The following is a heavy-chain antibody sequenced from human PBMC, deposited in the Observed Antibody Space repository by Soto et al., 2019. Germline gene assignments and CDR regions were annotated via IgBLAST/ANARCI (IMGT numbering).Heavy chain of an antibody. D-gene: IGHD1-1*01. CDR2: IDHSGST. J-gene: IGHJ5*02. CDR1: GGSVRSTKFY. Sequence: QVLLQESGPGLVKTSETLSLTCTVSGGSVRSTKFYWSWIRQPPGKGLEWIGYIDHSGSTNYNPSLKSRVTILVDVSKNQLSLRMTSVTAADTAVYYCARDQTEVTTDPHGWFGPWGQGALVTVSS. V-gene: IGHV4-61*01. CDR3: ARDQTEVTTDPHGWFGP.